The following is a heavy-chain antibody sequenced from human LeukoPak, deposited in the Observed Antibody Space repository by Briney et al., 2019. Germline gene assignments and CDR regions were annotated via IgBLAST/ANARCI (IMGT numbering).Heavy chain of an antibody. V-gene: IGHV1-69*04. CDR2: IIPILGIA. CDR1: GYTFSDYY. J-gene: IGHJ4*02. D-gene: IGHD1-26*01. Sequence: SVKVSCKASGYTFSDYYLHWVRQAPGQGLEWMGRIIPILGIANYAQKFQGRVTITADKSTSTAYMELSSLRSEDTAVYYCARADSIVGAPSFDYWGQGTLVTVSS. CDR3: ARADSIVGAPSFDY.